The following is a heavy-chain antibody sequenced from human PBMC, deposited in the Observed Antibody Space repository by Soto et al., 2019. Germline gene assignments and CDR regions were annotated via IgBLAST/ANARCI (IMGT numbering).Heavy chain of an antibody. J-gene: IGHJ6*02. CDR3: PRDTYCSATSCPSYFYYDGMDV. CDR2: IRPSGSNI. CDR1: GFTFTTYE. D-gene: IGHD2-2*01. V-gene: IGHV3-48*03. Sequence: GGSLRLSCAASGFTFTTYEINWVRQAPGKGLEWVSYIRPSGSNIYFADSVKGRFTISRDNVENSLYLQMNRLRAEDTAVYYGPRDTYCSATSCPSYFYYDGMDVWGQGTTVTVSS.